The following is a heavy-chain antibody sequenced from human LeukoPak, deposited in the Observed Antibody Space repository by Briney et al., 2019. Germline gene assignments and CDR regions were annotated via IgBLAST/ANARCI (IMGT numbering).Heavy chain of an antibody. J-gene: IGHJ4*02. V-gene: IGHV5-51*01. CDR1: GYTFTTYW. D-gene: IGHD6-13*01. Sequence: GESLKISCKGSGYTFTTYWIVWVRQVPGKGLEWMGIIYPGDSDTRYSPSFQGQVTISADKSISTAYLQWSSLKASDTAMYYCAREVVAAAHFDYWGQGTLATVSS. CDR2: IYPGDSDT. CDR3: AREVVAAAHFDY.